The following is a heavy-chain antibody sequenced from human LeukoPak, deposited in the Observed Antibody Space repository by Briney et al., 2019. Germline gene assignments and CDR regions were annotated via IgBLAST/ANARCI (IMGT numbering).Heavy chain of an antibody. CDR1: GGSFSGYY. J-gene: IGHJ4*02. CDR2: INHSGST. D-gene: IGHD3-10*01. Sequence: SETLSLTCAVYGGSFSGYYWSWIRQPPGKGLEWIGEINHSGSTSYSPSLKSRVTISVDTSKNQFSLKLSSVTAADTAVYYCARDPYYYGSGSYYNRPGDYWGQGTLVTVSS. V-gene: IGHV4-34*01. CDR3: ARDPYYYGSGSYYNRPGDY.